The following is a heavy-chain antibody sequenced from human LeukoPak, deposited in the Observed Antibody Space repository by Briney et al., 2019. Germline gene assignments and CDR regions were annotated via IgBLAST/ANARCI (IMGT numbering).Heavy chain of an antibody. CDR2: ISGDGSTR. J-gene: IGHJ4*02. Sequence: TGGSLRLSCTASGFIFSSYEMNWVRQAPGKGLEWVSYISGDGSTRSYADSVRGRFTISRDNAQNSLYLQMNSLRAEDTAVYYCATLGVLLRFVAFDYWGQGTLVTVAS. CDR3: ATLGVLLRFVAFDY. V-gene: IGHV3-48*03. D-gene: IGHD1-26*01. CDR1: GFIFSSYE.